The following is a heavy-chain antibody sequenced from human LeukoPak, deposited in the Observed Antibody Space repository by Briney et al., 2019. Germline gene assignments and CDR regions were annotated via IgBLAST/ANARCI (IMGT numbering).Heavy chain of an antibody. V-gene: IGHV4-4*07. CDR2: IYTSGST. CDR3: ARVSVAGPRGYFDY. D-gene: IGHD6-19*01. CDR1: GGSISGYY. Sequence: PSETLSLTCTVSGGSISGYYWSWIRQPAGKGLEWIGRIYTSGSTNYNPSLKSRVTMSVDTSKNQFSLKLSSVTAADTAVYYCARVSVAGPRGYFDYWGQGTLVTVSS. J-gene: IGHJ4*02.